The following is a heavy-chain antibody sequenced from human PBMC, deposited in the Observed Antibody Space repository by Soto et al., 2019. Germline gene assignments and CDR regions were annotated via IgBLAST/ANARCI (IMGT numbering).Heavy chain of an antibody. CDR3: ARMKVDSYQFYYAMDV. V-gene: IGHV2-26*01. J-gene: IGHJ6*02. Sequence: GSGPTLVNPTETLTLTCTVSGFSLTTGKMGVSWICQPPGKALEWLAHIFSDNERSYSTSLQGRLTISKDTSGSQVVLSMTNVDPVDTATYYCARMKVDSYQFYYAMDVWGQGTTVTVSS. CDR1: GFSLTTGKMG. CDR2: IFSDNER. D-gene: IGHD3-9*01.